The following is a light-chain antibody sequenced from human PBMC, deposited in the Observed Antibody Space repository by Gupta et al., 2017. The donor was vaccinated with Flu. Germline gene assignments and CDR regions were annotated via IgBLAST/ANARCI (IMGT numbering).Light chain of an antibody. CDR2: ASS. CDR3: QQYGDSRYT. V-gene: IGKV3-20*01. CDR1: QSVRSSY. J-gene: IGKJ2*01. Sequence: EVVLTQSPGTLSLSPGERATLSCRASQSVRSSYITWYQQKPGQAPRLLIYASSTRATGIPDRFSGSGSGTDFTLTISRLEPEDFAVYYCQQYGDSRYTFGQGTKLEIK.